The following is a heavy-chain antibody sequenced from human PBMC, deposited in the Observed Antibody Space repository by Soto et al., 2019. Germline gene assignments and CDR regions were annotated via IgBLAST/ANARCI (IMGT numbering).Heavy chain of an antibody. D-gene: IGHD5-12*01. CDR2: IIPIFGSA. Sequence: QVQLVQSGAEVKKPGSSVKVSCKASGGTFSNYAITWVRQAPGQGREWLGRIIPIFGSANYAQKFQGRVTITADETTTTACMELSSRRYDDTAVYYCAKDGGKDGYFGNWFDPWGQGTLVTVSS. V-gene: IGHV1-69*15. CDR1: GGTFSNYA. CDR3: AKDGGKDGYFGNWFDP. J-gene: IGHJ5*02.